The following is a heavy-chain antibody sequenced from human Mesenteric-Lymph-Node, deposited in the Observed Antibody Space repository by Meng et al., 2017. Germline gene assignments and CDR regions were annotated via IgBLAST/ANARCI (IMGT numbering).Heavy chain of an antibody. CDR2: ISSSGSTI. D-gene: IGHD3-9*01. V-gene: IGHV3-48*04. CDR3: ARDVLRYFNY. J-gene: IGHJ4*02. CDR1: GFTFSSYW. Sequence: GESLKISCAASGFTFSSYWMSWVRQAPGKGLEWVSYISSSGSTIYYADSVKGRFTISRDNAKNSLYQQMNSLRAEDTAVYYCARDVLRYFNYWGQGTPVTVSS.